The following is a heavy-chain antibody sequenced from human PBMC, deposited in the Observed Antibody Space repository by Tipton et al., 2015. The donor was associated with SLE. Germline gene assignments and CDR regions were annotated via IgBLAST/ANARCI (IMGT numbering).Heavy chain of an antibody. CDR3: VRVGYSYSEDY. J-gene: IGHJ4*01. Sequence: GSLRLSCAASGLTFSDHYMDWVRQAPEKGLEWVCRIGNKANNYITYYATSMKGRFTISRDDSKNSLYLQMNSLKTEDTAVYYCVRVGYSYSEDYWGHGTLVTVSS. CDR1: GLTFSDHY. CDR2: IGNKANNYIT. V-gene: IGHV3-72*01. D-gene: IGHD5-12*01.